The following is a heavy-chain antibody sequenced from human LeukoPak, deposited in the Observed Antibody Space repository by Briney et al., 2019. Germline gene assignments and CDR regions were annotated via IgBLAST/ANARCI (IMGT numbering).Heavy chain of an antibody. V-gene: IGHV4-39*07. J-gene: IGHJ2*01. CDR2: IDHSGST. Sequence: SETLSLTCTVSGGSISSSSYYWSWVRQPPGKGLDWIGEIDHSGSTNYNPSLKSRVAISVDRSKNQFSLKLSSVTAADTAVYYCASVRTRTWYFDLWGRGTPVTVSS. CDR1: GGSISSSSYY. D-gene: IGHD1-14*01. CDR3: ASVRTRTWYFDL.